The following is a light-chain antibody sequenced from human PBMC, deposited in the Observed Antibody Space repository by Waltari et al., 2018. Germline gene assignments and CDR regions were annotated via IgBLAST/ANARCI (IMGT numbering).Light chain of an antibody. CDR3: QQYDSSPLT. V-gene: IGKV3-20*01. CDR2: GAS. J-gene: IGKJ4*01. Sequence: EIVLTQSPGTLSLSPGQRAPLSCRASQTVRTTYLSCYQQKPVQAPTLVIYGASSRAAGIPDRFSGSWSGTDFSLTISRLEPEDFAVYYCQQYDSSPLTFGGGTKVEIK. CDR1: QTVRTTY.